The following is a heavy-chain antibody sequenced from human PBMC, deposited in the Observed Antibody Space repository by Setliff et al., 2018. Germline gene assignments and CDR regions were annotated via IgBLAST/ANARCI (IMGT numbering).Heavy chain of an antibody. D-gene: IGHD2-15*01. V-gene: IGHV3-30*03. CDR2: ISYDGTIT. CDR3: ASSSGGNYEAYFDY. CDR1: EFTFSRHS. Sequence: GGSLRLSCAASEFTFSRHSMNWVRQAPGKGLEWVAVISYDGTITHYVDSVKGRFSISRDNSQNTLYLQMNSLSPEDTALYYCASSSGGNYEAYFDYWGQGTLVTSPQ. J-gene: IGHJ4*02.